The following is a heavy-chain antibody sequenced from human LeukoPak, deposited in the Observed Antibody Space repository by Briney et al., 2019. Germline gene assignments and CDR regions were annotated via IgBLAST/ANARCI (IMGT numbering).Heavy chain of an antibody. CDR3: ASLWFGETTRFDY. J-gene: IGHJ4*02. Sequence: TGGSLRLSCAASGFTFSSYSMNWVRQAPGKGLEWVSSISSSSSYIYYADSVKGRFTISRDNAKNSLYLQMNSLRAEDTAVYYCASLWFGETTRFDYWGQGTLVTVSS. V-gene: IGHV3-21*01. CDR1: GFTFSSYS. CDR2: ISSSSSYI. D-gene: IGHD3-10*01.